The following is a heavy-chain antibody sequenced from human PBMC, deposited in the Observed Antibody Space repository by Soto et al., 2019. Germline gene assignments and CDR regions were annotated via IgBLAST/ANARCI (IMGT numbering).Heavy chain of an antibody. CDR1: GGSFSGYY. J-gene: IGHJ4*02. D-gene: IGHD5-18*01. CDR3: ARDPLRGYSYGFDY. V-gene: IGHV4-34*01. CDR2: INHSGST. Sequence: QVQLQQWGAGLLKPSETLSLTCAVYGGSFSGYYWSWIRQPPGKGLEWIGEINHSGSTNYNPSLKSRVTISVDTSKNQVSLKLSSVTAADTAVYYCARDPLRGYSYGFDYWGQGTLVTVSS.